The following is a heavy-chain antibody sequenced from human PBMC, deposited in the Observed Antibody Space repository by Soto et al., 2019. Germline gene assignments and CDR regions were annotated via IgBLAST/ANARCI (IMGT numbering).Heavy chain of an antibody. CDR2: ISSSSSTI. D-gene: IGHD3-22*01. V-gene: IGHV3-48*02. CDR1: GFTFSSYS. J-gene: IGHJ4*02. CDR3: AREGWGDSSGYYYYFDY. Sequence: GGSLRLSCAASGFTFSSYSMNWVRQAPGKGLEWVSYISSSSSTIYYADSVKGRFTISRDNAKNSLYLQMNSLRDEDTAVYYCAREGWGDSSGYYYYFDYWGQGTLVTVSS.